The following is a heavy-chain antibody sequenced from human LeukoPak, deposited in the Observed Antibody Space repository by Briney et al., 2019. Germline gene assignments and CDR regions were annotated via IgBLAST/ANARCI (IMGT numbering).Heavy chain of an antibody. CDR2: IYYSGST. D-gene: IGHD4-23*01. V-gene: IGHV4-39*01. J-gene: IGHJ4*02. CDR3: ARTTVATQFDY. CDR1: GGSISSSSSY. Sequence: SETLSLTCTVSGGSISSSSSYWGWIRQPPGKGLEWTGTIYYSGSTYYNASLKSRVTTSADTSNNQFSLKLSSVTAADTAVYYCARTTVATQFDYWGQGTLVTVSS.